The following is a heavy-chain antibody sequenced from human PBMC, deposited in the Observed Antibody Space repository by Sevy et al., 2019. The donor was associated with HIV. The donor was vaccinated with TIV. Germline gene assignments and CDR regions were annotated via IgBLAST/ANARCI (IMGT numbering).Heavy chain of an antibody. Sequence: SETLSLTCTVSGGSISSVNYYWSWIRQPPGKGLECIGYIYYSGSTDYNPSLKSRVTISVDTSKDQFSLKMRSVTAADTAVCSCAGRPSNMVRGRAFDIWGQGTVVTVSS. CDR2: IYYSGST. V-gene: IGHV4-30-4*01. CDR1: GGSISSVNYY. D-gene: IGHD3-10*01. CDR3: AGRPSNMVRGRAFDI. J-gene: IGHJ3*02.